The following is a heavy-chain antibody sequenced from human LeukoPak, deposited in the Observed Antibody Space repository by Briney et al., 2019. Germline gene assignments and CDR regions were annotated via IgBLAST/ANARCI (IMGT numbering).Heavy chain of an antibody. V-gene: IGHV3-64*01. CDR1: GFTFSSYA. J-gene: IGHJ4*02. CDR2: ISSNGGST. D-gene: IGHD3-9*01. Sequence: PGGSLRLSCAASGFTFSSYAMHWVRQAPGKGLEYVSAISSNGGSTYYANSVKGRFTISRDNSKNTLYLQMGSLRAEDMAVYYCAREGDYDILTGYCYYFDYWGQGTLVTVSS. CDR3: AREGDYDILTGYCYYFDY.